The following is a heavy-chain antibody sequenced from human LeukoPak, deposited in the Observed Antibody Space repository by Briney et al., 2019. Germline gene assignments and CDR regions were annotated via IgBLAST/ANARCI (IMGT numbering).Heavy chain of an antibody. CDR3: ARVTVVPAAIASSSVDY. V-gene: IGHV4-34*01. Sequence: SETLSLTCAVYGGSFSGYFWTWIRQPPGKGLEWIGEINHRGSTNYNPSLKSRVTISVDTSKNQFSLKLSSVTAADTAVYYCARVTVVPAAIASSSVDYWGQGTLVTVSS. J-gene: IGHJ4*02. D-gene: IGHD2-2*01. CDR1: GGSFSGYF. CDR2: INHRGST.